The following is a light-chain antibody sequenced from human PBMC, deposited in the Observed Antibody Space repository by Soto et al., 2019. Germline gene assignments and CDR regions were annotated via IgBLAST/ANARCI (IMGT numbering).Light chain of an antibody. Sequence: EIVMTQSPATLSVSPGERATLSCRASQSVSSNLAWYQQKPGQAPRLLIYGASTRATGIPARFSGIGSGTEFTLTISSLQSEDFAVYYCQQYNNWPPWTFGQGTKGEIK. J-gene: IGKJ1*01. V-gene: IGKV3-15*01. CDR3: QQYNNWPPWT. CDR2: GAS. CDR1: QSVSSN.